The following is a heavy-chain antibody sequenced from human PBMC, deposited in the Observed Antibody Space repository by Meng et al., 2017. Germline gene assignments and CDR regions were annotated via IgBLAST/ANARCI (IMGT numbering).Heavy chain of an antibody. J-gene: IGHJ4*02. Sequence: VQVQEPDPGLVSTSGTLSLTCAVYRSSLRGSNWWSWVRQPPGKGLEWIGESYHSGSTNYNPSLKSLVTISVDKSKNQFSLKLSSVTAADTAVYYCARWSIYCSGGSCYSLDYWGQGTLVTVSS. D-gene: IGHD2-15*01. V-gene: IGHV4-4*02. CDR3: ARWSIYCSGGSCYSLDY. CDR1: RSSLRGSNW. CDR2: SYHSGST.